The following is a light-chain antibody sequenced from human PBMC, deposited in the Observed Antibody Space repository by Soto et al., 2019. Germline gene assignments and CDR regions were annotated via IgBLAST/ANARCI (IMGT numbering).Light chain of an antibody. J-gene: IGLJ1*01. V-gene: IGLV2-23*01. CDR3: CLYVGATTYV. CDR1: SGYVGTYSL. CDR2: EGH. Sequence: QSVLAQPASVSGSPGQSITISCTGASGYVGTYSLVSWYQQHPGKAPKVVIYEGHKRPSGVPDRFSGSTSVNTASLTISGLQTDDEADYYCCLYVGATTYVFGTGTQLTVL.